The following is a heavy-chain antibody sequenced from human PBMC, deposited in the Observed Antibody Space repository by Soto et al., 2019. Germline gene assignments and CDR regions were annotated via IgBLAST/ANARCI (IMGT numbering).Heavy chain of an antibody. J-gene: IGHJ6*02. V-gene: IGHV3-23*01. Sequence: GGSLRLSCAASGFTFSSYAMSWVRQAPGKGLEWVSAICGSGGSTYYADSVKGRFTISRDNSKKTLYLQMNSLRAEDTAVYYFAKDGYSSGSTKRGGGMDVWGQGTTVTVSS. CDR1: GFTFSSYA. D-gene: IGHD6-19*01. CDR3: AKDGYSSGSTKRGGGMDV. CDR2: ICGSGGST.